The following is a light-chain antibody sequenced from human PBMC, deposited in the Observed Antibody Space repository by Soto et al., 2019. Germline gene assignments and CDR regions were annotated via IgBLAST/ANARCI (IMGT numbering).Light chain of an antibody. Sequence: DIQMTQSPSSLSASVGDRVTITCRASQGILDYVAWFQQKPGKAPRLLIFAASTLHSGVPSWFSGSGAGTDSTITISSLQPEDAGTYYCQKYNTAPPTFGHGTTMEIK. CDR3: QKYNTAPPT. CDR1: QGILDY. CDR2: AAS. J-gene: IGKJ1*01. V-gene: IGKV1-27*01.